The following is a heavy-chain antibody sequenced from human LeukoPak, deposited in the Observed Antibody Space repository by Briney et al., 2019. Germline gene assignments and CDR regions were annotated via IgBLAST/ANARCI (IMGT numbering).Heavy chain of an antibody. CDR2: RQSDGSKT. CDR1: GFSFSNYG. V-gene: IGHV3-30*02. J-gene: IGHJ6*02. Sequence: PGGSLRLSCAASGFSFSNYGMHWVRQAPGKGLEWVALRQSDGSKTYSADSVKGRFTISRDNPRNTLYLQMNRLRPEDTAVYYCAKRYCKSATCRSDMDAWGQGTTVTVSS. CDR3: AKRYCKSATCRSDMDA. D-gene: IGHD2-15*01.